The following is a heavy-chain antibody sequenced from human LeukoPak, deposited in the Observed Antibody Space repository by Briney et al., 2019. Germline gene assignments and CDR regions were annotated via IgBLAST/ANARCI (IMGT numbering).Heavy chain of an antibody. CDR1: GGSISSDSYY. D-gene: IGHD3-3*01. CDR3: GGEYSVFGGGYYPYYFDY. CDR2: IYTSGST. J-gene: IGHJ4*02. Sequence: PSETLSLTCTVSGGSISSDSYYWSWIRQPAGKGLEWIGLIYTSGSTNYNPSLRSRVTISVDTSKNQFSLKLSSVTAADTAVYSWGGEYSVFGGGYYPYYFDYGGQGPLVTVSS. V-gene: IGHV4-61*02.